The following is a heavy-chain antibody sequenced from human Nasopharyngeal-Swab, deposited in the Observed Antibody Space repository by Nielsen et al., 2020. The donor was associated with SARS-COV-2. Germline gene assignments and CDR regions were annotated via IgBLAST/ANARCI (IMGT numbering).Heavy chain of an antibody. Sequence: GGSLRPSCAAPGFTSSSYGMPWVRKAPGKGREWVAVISYDGSNKYYADSVKGRFTISRDNSKNTLYLQMNSLRAEDTAVYYCAKDRGGSYYSDGMDVWGQGTTVTVSS. CDR2: ISYDGSNK. V-gene: IGHV3-30*18. J-gene: IGHJ6*02. D-gene: IGHD1-26*01. CDR3: AKDRGGSYYSDGMDV. CDR1: GFTSSSYG.